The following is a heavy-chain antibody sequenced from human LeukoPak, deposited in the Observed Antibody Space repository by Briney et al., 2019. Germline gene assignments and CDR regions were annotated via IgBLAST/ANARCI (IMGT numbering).Heavy chain of an antibody. Sequence: SETLSLTCTVSSGSISSRPYCWGWIRQPPGKGPEWIGSIYYSGTTYYKPSLKNRVTISVDTSKNQFSLQLNSVTPEDTAVYYCAREVLLWFGELYYFDYWGQGTLVTVSS. CDR1: SGSISSRPYC. J-gene: IGHJ4*02. D-gene: IGHD3-10*01. CDR2: IYYSGTT. CDR3: AREVLLWFGELYYFDY. V-gene: IGHV4-39*02.